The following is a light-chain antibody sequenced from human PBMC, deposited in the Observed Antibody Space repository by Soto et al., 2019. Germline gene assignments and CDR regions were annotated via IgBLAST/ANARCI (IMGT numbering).Light chain of an antibody. J-gene: IGKJ5*01. V-gene: IGKV3D-15*01. CDR2: GIS. CDR3: KQYTQWPIT. Sequence: EIVLTQSPATLSVSPGERATLSCGASQSVSSNLAWYQQKPGQAPRLLIYGISSRATGIPDRFSGSGSGTEFTLTIRSLQPEDFAIYYCKQYTQWPITVGQGTRLEIK. CDR1: QSVSSN.